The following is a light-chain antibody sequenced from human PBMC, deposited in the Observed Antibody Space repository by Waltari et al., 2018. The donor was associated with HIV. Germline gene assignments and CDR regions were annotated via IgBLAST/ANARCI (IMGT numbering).Light chain of an antibody. J-gene: IGLJ1*01. Sequence: QSALTQPPSVSGSPGQSLTISCTGTSSYVDTFVSWYQQRPGQVPKVIIYDVNKRPSGVPARFSGSKAGNTASLTISGLQAEDESDYYCCSHAGNLIFVFGTGTKVTVL. CDR2: DVN. V-gene: IGLV2-11*01. CDR1: SSYVDTF. CDR3: CSHAGNLIFV.